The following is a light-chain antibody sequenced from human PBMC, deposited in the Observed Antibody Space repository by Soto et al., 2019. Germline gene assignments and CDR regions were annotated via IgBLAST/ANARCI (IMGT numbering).Light chain of an antibody. V-gene: IGKV2-30*01. Sequence: DVVMTQSPLYLPVTLGQPASISCTSSQSLVYSDGNTYLSWFHQRPGQSPRRLIYEVSNRDSGVPDRFSGSGSGTDFTLKISRVEAEDVGFDYCMQGGHWPTKFGQGTKVYIK. CDR2: EVS. CDR1: QSLVYSDGNTY. CDR3: MQGGHWPTK. J-gene: IGKJ1*01.